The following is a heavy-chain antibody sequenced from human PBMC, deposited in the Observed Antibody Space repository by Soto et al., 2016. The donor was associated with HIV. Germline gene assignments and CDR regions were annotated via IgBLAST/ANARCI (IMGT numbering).Heavy chain of an antibody. Sequence: VQLVESGGGVVQPGRSLRLSCAASGFTFSSYGIHWVRQAPGKGLEWVAVIWYDGSNKYYADSVKGRFTISRDNSKNTLYLQMNSLRAEDTAVYYCARDGGGDSNYYYGIDVWGQGTTVTVSS. CDR3: ARDGGGDSNYYYGIDV. D-gene: IGHD2-21*02. CDR1: GFTFSSYG. CDR2: IWYDGSNK. V-gene: IGHV3-33*01. J-gene: IGHJ6*02.